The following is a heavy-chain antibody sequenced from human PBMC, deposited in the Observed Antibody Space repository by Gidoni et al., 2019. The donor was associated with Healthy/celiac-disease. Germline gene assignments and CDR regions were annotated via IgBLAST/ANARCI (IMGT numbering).Heavy chain of an antibody. Sequence: EVQLVESGGGLVKPGGSLRLTCAASGLTFSNAGMNGVRQAPGKGLEWVGRIKSKTAGGTTDYAAPVKGRFTISRDDSKNTLYLQMNSLKTEDTAVYYCTTEGYDSSGYYWLDYWGQGTLVTVSS. J-gene: IGHJ4*02. V-gene: IGHV3-15*07. D-gene: IGHD3-22*01. CDR3: TTEGYDSSGYYWLDY. CDR2: IKSKTAGGTT. CDR1: GLTFSNAG.